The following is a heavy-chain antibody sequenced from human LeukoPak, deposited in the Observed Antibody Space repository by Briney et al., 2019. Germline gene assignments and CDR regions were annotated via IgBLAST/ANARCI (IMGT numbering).Heavy chain of an antibody. CDR3: AKDSSSYDWGYMDV. V-gene: IGHV3-23*01. J-gene: IGHJ6*03. CDR2: IGGSDGRT. Sequence: GGSLRLSCAASGFNFGSYAMTWVRQAPGKGLEWVSLIGGSDGRTRYADSVKGRFTISRDNSKNTLYLEMNSLRAEDTAVYYCAKDSSSYDWGYMDVWGKGTTVTISS. CDR1: GFNFGSYA. D-gene: IGHD3-22*01.